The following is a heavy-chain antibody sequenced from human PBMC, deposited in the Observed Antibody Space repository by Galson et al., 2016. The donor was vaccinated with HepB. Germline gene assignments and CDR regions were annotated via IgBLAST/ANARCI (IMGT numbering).Heavy chain of an antibody. CDR2: IYPGDSKT. CDR3: ARQEFCPGGNCHSYGMDV. D-gene: IGHD2-15*01. V-gene: IGHV5-51*01. Sequence: QSGAEVKKPGESLKISCKGSGNSFTNYWIGWVRQMPGKGLEWMGIIYPGDSKTIYSPSFQGQVTISADKSITTAYLQWGSLKASDTAMYYCARQEFCPGGNCHSYGMDVWGPRTTVTVSS. J-gene: IGHJ6*02. CDR1: GNSFTNYW.